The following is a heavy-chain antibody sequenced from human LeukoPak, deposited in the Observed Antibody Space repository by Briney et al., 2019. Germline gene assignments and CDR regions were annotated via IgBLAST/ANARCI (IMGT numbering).Heavy chain of an antibody. Sequence: PGGSLRLSCAASGFTFSSYWMSWVRQAPGKGLEWVANIKQDGSEKYYVDSVKGRFTISRDNAKNSLYLQMNSLRAEDTAVYYCARDIVVVVAQPYYYGMDVWGQGTTVTVSS. CDR1: GFTFSSYW. J-gene: IGHJ6*02. CDR2: IKQDGSEK. V-gene: IGHV3-7*01. D-gene: IGHD2-15*01. CDR3: ARDIVVVVAQPYYYGMDV.